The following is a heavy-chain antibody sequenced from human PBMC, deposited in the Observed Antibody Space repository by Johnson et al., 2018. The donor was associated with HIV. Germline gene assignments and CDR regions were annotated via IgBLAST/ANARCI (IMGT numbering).Heavy chain of an antibody. Sequence: EVQLVESGGGVIQPGRSLRLSCAASGFTFSSYAMSWVRQAPGKGLEWVSAISGSDTNTYYADSVKGRFTISRDNSKNTLYLQMNSLRAEDTAVYYCAKDRVLIWFGEPPDAFDIWGQGTMVTVSS. D-gene: IGHD3-10*01. J-gene: IGHJ3*02. V-gene: IGHV3-23*04. CDR3: AKDRVLIWFGEPPDAFDI. CDR2: ISGSDTNT. CDR1: GFTFSSYA.